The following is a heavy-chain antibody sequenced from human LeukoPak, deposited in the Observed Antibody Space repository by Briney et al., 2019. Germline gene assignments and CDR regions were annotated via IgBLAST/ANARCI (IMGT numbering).Heavy chain of an antibody. V-gene: IGHV3-7*04. J-gene: IGHJ4*02. CDR1: GFTFSNNW. CDR2: IKEDGGEK. D-gene: IGHD3-3*02. CDR3: ARDSQHLNFDY. Sequence: GGSLRLSCAASGFTFSNNWMNWVAQSPGKGLEWWANIKEDGGEKFYVDSMKGRFLISRDNPKNSLYLQMNSLRAEDTAVYYCARDSQHLNFDYWGQGTLVTVSS.